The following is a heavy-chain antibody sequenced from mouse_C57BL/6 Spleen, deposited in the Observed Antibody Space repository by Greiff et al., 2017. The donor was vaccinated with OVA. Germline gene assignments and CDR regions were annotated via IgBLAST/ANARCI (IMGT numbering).Heavy chain of an antibody. J-gene: IGHJ4*01. CDR1: GYTFTSYW. CDR3: ARSMITNYYAMDY. D-gene: IGHD2-4*01. Sequence: QVQLQQSGAELAKPGASVKLSCKASGYTFTSYWMHWVKQRPGQGLEWIGYINPSSGYTKYNQKFKDKATLTADKSSSTAYMQLSSLTYEDSAVYYCARSMITNYYAMDYWGQGTSVTVSS. CDR2: INPSSGYT. V-gene: IGHV1-7*01.